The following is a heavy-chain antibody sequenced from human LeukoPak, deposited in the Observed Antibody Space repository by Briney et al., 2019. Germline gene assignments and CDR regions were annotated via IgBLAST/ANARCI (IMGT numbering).Heavy chain of an antibody. V-gene: IGHV4-38-2*02. CDR2: IYHSGST. CDR1: GYSISSGYY. D-gene: IGHD3-10*01. CDR3: ARGYYYGSGSFDY. Sequence: SETLSLTCTVSGYSISSGYYWGWIRQPPGKGLEWIGSIYHSGSTYYNPSLKSRVTISVDTSKNQFSLKLSSVTAADTAVYYCARGYYYGSGSFDYWGQGTLVTVSS. J-gene: IGHJ4*02.